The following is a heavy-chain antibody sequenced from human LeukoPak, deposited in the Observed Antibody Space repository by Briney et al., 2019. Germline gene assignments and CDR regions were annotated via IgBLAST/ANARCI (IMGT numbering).Heavy chain of an antibody. J-gene: IGHJ4*02. CDR2: FNWNGGST. D-gene: IGHD3-3*01. CDR3: ARGSFWSGSPDFDY. Sequence: GGSLRLSCAASGFTFDDYGMSWVRQAPGKGLEWVSGFNWNGGSTGYADSVKGRFTISRDNAKNSLYLQMNSLRAEDTALYYCARGSFWSGSPDFDYWGQGTLVTVSS. V-gene: IGHV3-20*04. CDR1: GFTFDDYG.